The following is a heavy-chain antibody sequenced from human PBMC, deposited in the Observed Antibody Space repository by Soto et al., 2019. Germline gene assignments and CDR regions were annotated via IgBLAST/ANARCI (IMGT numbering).Heavy chain of an antibody. CDR3: ARVWSGAFDF. CDR1: GGSISSTN. J-gene: IGHJ3*01. D-gene: IGHD1-26*01. CDR2: IYYSGST. V-gene: IGHV4-59*01. Sequence: QVQLQESGPGLVKPSEPLSLTCTAFGGSISSTNWSWFRQPPWKGLKGIGYIYYSGSTNSNPSLMRRVTISVATAKNQSSLKLSSVTAADTAVYYCARVWSGAFDFWGQGTMVTVSS.